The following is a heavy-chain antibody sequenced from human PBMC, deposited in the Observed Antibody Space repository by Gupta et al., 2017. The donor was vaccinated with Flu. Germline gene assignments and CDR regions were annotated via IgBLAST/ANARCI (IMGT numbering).Heavy chain of an antibody. CDR1: GFTFSSYS. Sequence: EVQLVESGGGLVKPGGSLRLSCAASGFTFSSYSMNWVRQAPGKGLEWVSSISSSSSYIYYADSVKGRFTISRDNAKNSLYLQMNSLRAEDTAVYYCAGGNPTIEWEPSLFLSDYWGQGTLVTVSS. V-gene: IGHV3-21*01. CDR3: AGGNPTIEWEPSLFLSDY. D-gene: IGHD1-26*01. J-gene: IGHJ4*02. CDR2: ISSSSSYI.